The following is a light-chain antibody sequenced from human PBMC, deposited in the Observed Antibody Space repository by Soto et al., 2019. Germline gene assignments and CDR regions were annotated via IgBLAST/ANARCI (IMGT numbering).Light chain of an antibody. J-gene: IGKJ5*01. CDR2: DGS. V-gene: IGKV3D-11*02. CDR3: QQRTRWPRT. CDR1: QNLHSF. Sequence: VLTLSPATMSVPLGERVTLSCRASQNLHSFLSWHQQRPEPAPSPLIDDGSKRAASVPNRSSSECAGTDYTLASSSQEPEDFADYYCQQRTRWPRTFGQGTRLDIK.